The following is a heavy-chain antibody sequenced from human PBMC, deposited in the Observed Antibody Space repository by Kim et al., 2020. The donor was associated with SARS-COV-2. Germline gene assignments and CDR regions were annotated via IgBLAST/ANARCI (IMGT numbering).Heavy chain of an antibody. J-gene: IGHJ6*02. D-gene: IGHD3-10*01. V-gene: IGHV4-31*02. CDR3: ARDRRTMVRGVYYYYGMDV. Sequence: RVTISVDTSKNQFSLKLSSVTAADTAVYYCARDRRTMVRGVYYYYGMDVWGQGTTVTVSS.